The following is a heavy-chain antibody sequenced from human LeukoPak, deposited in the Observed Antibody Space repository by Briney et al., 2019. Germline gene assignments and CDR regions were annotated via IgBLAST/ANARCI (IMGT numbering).Heavy chain of an antibody. CDR3: ARKRGDIAAAGTPLLDYYYYGMDV. Sequence: SSETLSLTCTVSGGSISSSSYYWGWIRQPPGKGLEWIGSIYYSGSTYYNPSLKSRVTISVDTSKNQFSLKLSSVTAADTAVYYCARKRGDIAAAGTPLLDYYYYGMDVWGQGTTVTVSS. J-gene: IGHJ6*02. CDR1: GGSISSSSYY. CDR2: IYYSGST. D-gene: IGHD6-13*01. V-gene: IGHV4-39*07.